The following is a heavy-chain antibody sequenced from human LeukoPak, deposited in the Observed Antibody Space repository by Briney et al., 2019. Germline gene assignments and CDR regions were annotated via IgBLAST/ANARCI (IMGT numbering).Heavy chain of an antibody. J-gene: IGHJ4*02. CDR3: ARLAQTPDYYGSGGYYYLGY. CDR1: RYTFTSYD. V-gene: IGHV1-8*01. CDR2: MNPNTGRT. D-gene: IGHD3-22*01. Sequence: GASVKVSCKASRYTFTSYDINWVREAAGQGLEWMGWMNPNTGRTGYARKFQGRVTMTRDASISTAYMELRNLRSDDTAVYYCARLAQTPDYYGSGGYYYLGYWGQGTPVTVSS.